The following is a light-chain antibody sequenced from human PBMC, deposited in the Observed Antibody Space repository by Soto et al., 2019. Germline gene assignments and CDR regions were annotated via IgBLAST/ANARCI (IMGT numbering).Light chain of an antibody. CDR2: KAS. CDR1: QGISIW. CDR3: QQYINRWT. J-gene: IGKJ1*01. V-gene: IGKV1-5*03. Sequence: DIQMTQSPSTLSASVGDRVTITCRASQGISIWLAWYQQKPGKAPNLLIYKASSLETGVPSRFSGSGSGTEFTLTISNLQTDDFATYYCQQYINRWTFGQGTKVEIK.